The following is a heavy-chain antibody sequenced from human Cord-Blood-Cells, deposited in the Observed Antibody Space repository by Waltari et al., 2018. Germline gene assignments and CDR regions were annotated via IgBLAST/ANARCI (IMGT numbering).Heavy chain of an antibody. CDR3: ARHLNWYFDL. CDR1: GGSISSYY. V-gene: IGHV4-59*01. Sequence: QVQLQESGPGLVKPSETLSLTCTVSGGSISSYYWSWIRQPPGKGLEWIGYISYSGSTNYNPALKSRVTISVDTSKNQFSLKLSYVTAADTAVYYCARHLNWYFDLWGRGTLVTVSS. CDR2: ISYSGST. J-gene: IGHJ2*01.